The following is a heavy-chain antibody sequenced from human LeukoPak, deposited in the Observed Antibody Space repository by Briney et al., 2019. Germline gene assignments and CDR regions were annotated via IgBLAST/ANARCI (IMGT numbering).Heavy chain of an antibody. CDR3: ASGWFGGNFDY. Sequence: SETLSLTRTVSGGSISSYYWSWIRQPAGTALEWIGRIYTSGTITYNPSLKSRVTMSVDTSKNQFSLKLSSVTAADTAVYYCASGWFGGNFDYWGQGTLVTVSS. CDR2: IYTSGTI. J-gene: IGHJ4*02. D-gene: IGHD3-10*01. V-gene: IGHV4-4*07. CDR1: GGSISSYY.